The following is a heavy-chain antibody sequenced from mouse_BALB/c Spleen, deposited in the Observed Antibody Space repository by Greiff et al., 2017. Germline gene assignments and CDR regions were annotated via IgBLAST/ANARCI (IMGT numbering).Heavy chain of an antibody. CDR3: ARSIYYYPFDY. D-gene: IGHD1-1*01. Sequence: EVQLVESGPGLVKPSQSLSLTCTVTGYSITSDYAWNWIRQFPGNKLEWMGYISYSGSTSYNPSLKSRISITRDTSKNQFFLQLNSVTTEDTATYYCARSIYYYPFDYWGQGTTLTVSS. V-gene: IGHV3-2*02. CDR2: ISYSGST. CDR1: GYSITSDYA. J-gene: IGHJ2*01.